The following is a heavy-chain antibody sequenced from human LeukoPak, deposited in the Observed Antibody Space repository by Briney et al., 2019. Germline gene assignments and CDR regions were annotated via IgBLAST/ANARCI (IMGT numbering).Heavy chain of an antibody. V-gene: IGHV4-61*08. CDR1: GGSISSGDYS. CDR2: IYYSGST. J-gene: IGHJ5*02. CDR3: ARGTMMVGP. Sequence: SETLSLTCTVSGGSISSGDYSWNWVRQHPGKGLEWIGHIYYSGSTTYNPSLKSRATISVDTSKNQFSLKLTSVTAADTAVYYCARGTMMVGPWGQGTLVTVSS. D-gene: IGHD3-22*01.